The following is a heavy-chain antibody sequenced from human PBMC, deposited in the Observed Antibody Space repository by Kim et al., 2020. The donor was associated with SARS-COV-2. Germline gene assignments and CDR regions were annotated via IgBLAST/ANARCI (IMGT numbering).Heavy chain of an antibody. J-gene: IGHJ4*02. CDR1: GFTFDSQA. V-gene: IGHV3-23*01. CDR3: VKGAYTFDY. Sequence: GGSLRLSCATSGFTFDSQAMSWVRQALGEGLEWVSSITSTGTYYADSVKGRFTVSRDNSKNTVDVQMNSLRAEDTAVYYCVKGAYTFDYWGQGTLVTVSS. CDR2: ITSTGT. D-gene: IGHD3-16*01.